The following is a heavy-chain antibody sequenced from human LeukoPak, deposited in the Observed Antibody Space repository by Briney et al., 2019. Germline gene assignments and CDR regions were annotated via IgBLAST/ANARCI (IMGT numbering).Heavy chain of an antibody. CDR1: GFTFSSHG. Sequence: GGSLRLSCAASGFTFSSHGMDWVRQAPGKGLEWVSGISPRGDITYYADSVKGRFTISRDNSKNTLYLQMNSLRAEDTAVYYCARNFRDGYNNSFDYWGQGTLVTVSS. CDR3: ARNFRDGYNNSFDY. J-gene: IGHJ4*02. CDR2: ISPRGDIT. D-gene: IGHD5-24*01. V-gene: IGHV3-23*01.